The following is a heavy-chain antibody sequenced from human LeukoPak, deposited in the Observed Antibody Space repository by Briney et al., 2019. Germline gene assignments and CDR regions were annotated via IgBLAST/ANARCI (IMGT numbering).Heavy chain of an antibody. CDR2: ISAYNGNT. Sequence: ASVKVSCKASGYTFTSYGISWVRQAPGQGLEWMGWISAYNGNTNYAQKLQGRVTMTTDTSTSTAYMELRSLRSDDTAVYYCARDRAYNWNDKGRYNWFDPWGQGTLVTVSS. CDR1: GYTFTSYG. V-gene: IGHV1-18*01. D-gene: IGHD1-1*01. J-gene: IGHJ5*02. CDR3: ARDRAYNWNDKGRYNWFDP.